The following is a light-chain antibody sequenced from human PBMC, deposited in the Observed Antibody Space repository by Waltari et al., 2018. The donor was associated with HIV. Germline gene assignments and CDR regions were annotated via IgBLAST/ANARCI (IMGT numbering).Light chain of an antibody. CDR1: QNVNNN. Sequence: EIVMTQSPATLSVSPGEKATLSCRASQNVNNNLAWYQQKPGQAPRLLIYGASTRANGIPDRFSGSGSGTEFTLTISSLQSEDFVLYYCQQYNNWPPLSFGGGTKVEFK. V-gene: IGKV3-15*01. CDR2: GAS. J-gene: IGKJ4*01. CDR3: QQYNNWPPLS.